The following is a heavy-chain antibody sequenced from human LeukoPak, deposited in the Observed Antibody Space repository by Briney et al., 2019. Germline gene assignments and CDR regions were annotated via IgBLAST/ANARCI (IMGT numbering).Heavy chain of an antibody. Sequence: GGSLRLSCAAPGFTFSSYAMSWVRQAPGKGLEWVSAISGSGGSTYYADSVKGRFTISRDNSMTTLYLQMNSLREEDTALYYCAKEPLSRVSFNSFDPWGQGTLVTVSS. CDR2: ISGSGGST. V-gene: IGHV3-23*01. CDR3: AKEPLSRVSFNSFDP. CDR1: GFTFSSYA. J-gene: IGHJ5*02. D-gene: IGHD2/OR15-2a*01.